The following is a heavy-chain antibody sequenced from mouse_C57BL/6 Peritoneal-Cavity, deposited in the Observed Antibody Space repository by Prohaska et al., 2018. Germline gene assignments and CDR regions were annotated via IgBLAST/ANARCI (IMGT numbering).Heavy chain of an antibody. V-gene: IGHV11-2*01. CDR3: MRYGNYWYVDV. D-gene: IGHD2-1*01. CDR1: GFTFSGFW. J-gene: IGHJ1*03. CDR2: INSAGSAI. Sequence: EVQLLETGGGLVQPGGSRGLSCEGSGFTFSGFWMSWVRQTPGKTMEWIGDINSAGSAINYAPSIKDRFTIFRDNDKSTLYLQMSNVRSEDTATYYCMRYGNYWYVDVWGTGTTVTVTT.